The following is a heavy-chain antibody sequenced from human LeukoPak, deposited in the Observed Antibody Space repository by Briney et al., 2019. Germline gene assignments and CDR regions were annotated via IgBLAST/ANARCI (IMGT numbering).Heavy chain of an antibody. V-gene: IGHV4-59*08. J-gene: IGHJ4*02. CDR1: GDSLSSHY. CDR2: ISYRGTT. Sequence: SETMSLTCTVYGDSLSSHYWSWIRQSPGKQLEYIGYISYRGTTNYNPSLKSRVTMSVGTSNNQFSLRLPSVTAADTAVYYCARLSKDIVVVAAAVAYYFDYWGQGALVTVPS. CDR3: ARLSKDIVVVAAAVAYYFDY. D-gene: IGHD2-2*01.